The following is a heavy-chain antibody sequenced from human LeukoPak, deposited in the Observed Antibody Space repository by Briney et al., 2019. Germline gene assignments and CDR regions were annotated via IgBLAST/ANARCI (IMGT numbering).Heavy chain of an antibody. V-gene: IGHV4-59*08. CDR2: IYYSGCT. CDR3: ASLSISVISFGEFRWLDL. D-gene: IGHD3-10*01. J-gene: IGHJ4*02. CDR1: VGSFSSYY. Sequence: PSDTLSLTCTVSVGSFSSYYWSWIRQPPGEGLESIGYIYYSGCTNYNPSLKSPVTISLDTTKKQFSLKLNSLTAADTAVYYCASLSISVISFGEFRWLDLGGQGTLVTVSS.